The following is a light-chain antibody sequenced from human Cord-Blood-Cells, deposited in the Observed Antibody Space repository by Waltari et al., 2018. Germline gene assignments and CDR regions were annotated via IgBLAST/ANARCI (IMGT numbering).Light chain of an antibody. CDR2: DVS. CDR3: SSYTSSSTLV. V-gene: IGLV2-14*01. Sequence: QSALTQPASVPGSPGQSITISCTGTSSDVGGYNYFSCYQQHPGKAPKLMIYDVSNRPSGVSNRFSGAKSGNTASLTISGLQAEDEADYYCSSYTSSSTLVFGGGTKLTVL. J-gene: IGLJ2*01. CDR1: SSDVGGYNY.